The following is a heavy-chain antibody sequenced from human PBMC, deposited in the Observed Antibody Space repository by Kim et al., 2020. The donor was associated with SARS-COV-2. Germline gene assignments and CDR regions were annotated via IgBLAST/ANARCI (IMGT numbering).Heavy chain of an antibody. CDR3: ARTAVGLDPYYFDY. J-gene: IGHJ4*02. V-gene: IGHV3-53*01. Sequence: ADAVKGRFTISRDNSKNTLYLQMNSLRAEDTAVYYCARTAVGLDPYYFDYWGQGTLVTVSS. D-gene: IGHD6-19*01.